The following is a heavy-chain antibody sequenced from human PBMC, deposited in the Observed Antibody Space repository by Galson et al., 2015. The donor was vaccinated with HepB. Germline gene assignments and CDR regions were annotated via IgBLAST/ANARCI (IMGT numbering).Heavy chain of an antibody. V-gene: IGHV1-18*01. CDR1: GYTFTSYG. D-gene: IGHD2-15*01. J-gene: IGHJ5*02. Sequence: SVKVSCKASGYTFTSYGISWVRQAPGQGLEWMGWISAYNGNTNYAQKLQGRVTMTTDTSTSTAYMELRSLRSDDTAVYYCARVSVVVVAATAYNWFDPWGQGTLVTVSS. CDR2: ISAYNGNT. CDR3: ARVSVVVVAATAYNWFDP.